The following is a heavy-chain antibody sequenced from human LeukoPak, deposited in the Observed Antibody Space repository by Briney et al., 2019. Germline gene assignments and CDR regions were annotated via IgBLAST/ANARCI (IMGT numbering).Heavy chain of an antibody. CDR3: ARNPGDYGSWYFDL. D-gene: IGHD4-17*01. V-gene: IGHV4-39*01. CDR1: GASISSRADY. Sequence: PSETLSLTCTVSGASISSRADYWGWIRPRPGKGLEWSGSSSNSGRTYDSSSLKSRVTISVDTSKNQFSLKLSSVTAADTAVYYCARNPGDYGSWYFDLWGRGTLVTVSS. CDR2: SSNSGRT. J-gene: IGHJ2*01.